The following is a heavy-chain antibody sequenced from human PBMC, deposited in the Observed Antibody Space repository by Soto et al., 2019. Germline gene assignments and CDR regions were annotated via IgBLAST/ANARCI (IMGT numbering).Heavy chain of an antibody. CDR2: ISGGGTTT. D-gene: IGHD3-10*01. Sequence: GSLRLSCAASGFRFSDQYMTWIRQAPGKGLEWVSKISGGGTTTYYADSVKGRFTVSRDNAKNSLYLQMNSLRAEDTAVYYCASDPYYYASGFCGQGTLVTVSS. CDR3: ASDPYYYASGF. CDR1: GFRFSDQY. J-gene: IGHJ4*02. V-gene: IGHV3-11*01.